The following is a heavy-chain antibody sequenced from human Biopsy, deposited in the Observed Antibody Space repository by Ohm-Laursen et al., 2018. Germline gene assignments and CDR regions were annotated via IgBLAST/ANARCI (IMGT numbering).Heavy chain of an antibody. V-gene: IGHV1-18*01. D-gene: IGHD1-1*01. Sequence: GASVKVSCKASGYTFTSYGITWVRQAPGQGLEWMGWINPNNGNTSYAQMLQGRVTMTEDTSTDTAYMELSSLRSEDTAVYYCAADINVWNVNYWGQGTQVTVSS. J-gene: IGHJ4*02. CDR2: INPNNGNT. CDR1: GYTFTSYG. CDR3: AADINVWNVNY.